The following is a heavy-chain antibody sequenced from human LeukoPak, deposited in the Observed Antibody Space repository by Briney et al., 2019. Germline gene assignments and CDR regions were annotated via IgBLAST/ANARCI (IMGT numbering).Heavy chain of an antibody. Sequence: GGSLRLSCAASGFTISSNYMSWVRQGPGKGLEWVSLIYSGGYTYYADSVKGRFTISRDNARNTLYLQMNSLRAEDTAVYYCVRSLDYWGQGILVTVSS. V-gene: IGHV3-53*01. J-gene: IGHJ4*02. CDR1: GFTISSNY. CDR3: VRSLDY. CDR2: IYSGGYT.